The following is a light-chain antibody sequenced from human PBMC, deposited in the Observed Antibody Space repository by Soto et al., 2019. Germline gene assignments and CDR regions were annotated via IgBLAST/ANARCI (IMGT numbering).Light chain of an antibody. J-gene: IGKJ1*01. V-gene: IGKV3-20*01. CDR2: GAS. Sequence: EIVLTQSPGILSLSPGERATLSCRASQSVGSTYLAWYQQKPGQAPRLLIYGASTRATGIPDRFSGSGSGTDFTLTISRLEPEDFAVYYCQQYGSSPWTFGQGTKVDIK. CDR3: QQYGSSPWT. CDR1: QSVGSTY.